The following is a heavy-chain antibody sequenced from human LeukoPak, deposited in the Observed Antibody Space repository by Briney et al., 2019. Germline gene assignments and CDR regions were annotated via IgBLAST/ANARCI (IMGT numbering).Heavy chain of an antibody. J-gene: IGHJ4*02. CDR3: ARTNTPYYYDSSAY. Sequence: PGGSLRLSCAASGFTFSSYGMHWVRQAPGKGLEWVAFIRYDGSNKYYADSVKGRFTISRDNSKNTLYLQMNSLRAEDTAVHYCARTNTPYYYDSSAYWGQGTLVTVSS. D-gene: IGHD3-22*01. V-gene: IGHV3-30*02. CDR1: GFTFSSYG. CDR2: IRYDGSNK.